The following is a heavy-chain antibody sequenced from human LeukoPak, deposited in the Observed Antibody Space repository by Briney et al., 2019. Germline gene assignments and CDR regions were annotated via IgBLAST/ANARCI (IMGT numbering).Heavy chain of an antibody. D-gene: IGHD4-17*01. Sequence: SETLSLTCAVSGGSISSSSYYWGWVRQPPGRGLEWIGNLYYSGSTYYNPSLKSRVTISGDTSNNQFSLKLTSVTAADTAVYYCARVASISPLRPYFDYWGQGTLVTVSS. V-gene: IGHV4-39*07. J-gene: IGHJ4*02. CDR2: LYYSGST. CDR3: ARVASISPLRPYFDY. CDR1: GGSISSSSYY.